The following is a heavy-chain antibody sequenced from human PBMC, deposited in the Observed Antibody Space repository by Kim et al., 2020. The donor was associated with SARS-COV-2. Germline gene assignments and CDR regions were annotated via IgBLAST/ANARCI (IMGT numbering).Heavy chain of an antibody. V-gene: IGHV4-30-4*08. CDR2: IYYTGST. CDR3: ARGPPIGGVDWYSH. Sequence: SETLSLTCTVSGGSISSGDYYRSWIRQPPGKGLEWIGYIYYTGSTHYNPSLNSRVTISIDTSKNQFSLKLSSVTAADTAVYYCARGPPIGGVDWYSHWGQGTLVTVSS. D-gene: IGHD2-21*02. J-gene: IGHJ4*02. CDR1: GGSISSGDYY.